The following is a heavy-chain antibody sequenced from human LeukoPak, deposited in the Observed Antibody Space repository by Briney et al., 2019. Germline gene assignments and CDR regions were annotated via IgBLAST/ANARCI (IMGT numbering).Heavy chain of an antibody. CDR3: ASAGWELLRAFDI. D-gene: IGHD1-26*01. Sequence: SETLSLTCAVYGGSFSGYYWSWIRQAPGKGLEWIGEINHSGSTNYNPSLKSRVTISVDTSKNQFSLKLSSVTAADTAVYYCASAGWELLRAFDIWGQGTMVTVSS. J-gene: IGHJ3*02. CDR2: INHSGST. CDR1: GGSFSGYY. V-gene: IGHV4-34*01.